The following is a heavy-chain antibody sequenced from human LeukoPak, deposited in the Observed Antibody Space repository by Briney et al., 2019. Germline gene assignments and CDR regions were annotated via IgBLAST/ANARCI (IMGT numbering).Heavy chain of an antibody. V-gene: IGHV3-7*01. CDR2: IKQDGSEK. Sequence: PWGSLRLSCAASGFTFSNYWMTWVRQAPGKGLEWVGNIKQDGSEKYYVDSVKGRFTISRDNAKNSLYLQMNSLRAEDTAVYYCARELRSPHIVVVTYDYWGQGTLVTVSS. CDR1: GFTFSNYW. CDR3: ARELRSPHIVVVTYDY. J-gene: IGHJ4*02. D-gene: IGHD2-21*02.